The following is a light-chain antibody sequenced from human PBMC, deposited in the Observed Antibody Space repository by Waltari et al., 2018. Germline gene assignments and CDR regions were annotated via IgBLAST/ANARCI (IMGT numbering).Light chain of an antibody. J-gene: IGKJ1*01. CDR2: GAS. CDR3: QQYNNWPRT. V-gene: IGKV3-15*01. CDR1: QSVTSS. Sequence: EIVMTQSPATLSVSPGDRATLSCRASQSVTSSLAWYQQKPGQAPRLLIYGASTRATGIPVRFSGSGSGTEFTLTISSLQSEDFAVYSCQQYNNWPRTFGQGTKVEIK.